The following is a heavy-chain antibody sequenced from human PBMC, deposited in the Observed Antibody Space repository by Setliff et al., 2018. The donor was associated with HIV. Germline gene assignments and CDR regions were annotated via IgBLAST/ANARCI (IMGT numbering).Heavy chain of an antibody. D-gene: IGHD2-15*01. Sequence: SETLSLTCTVSGASISSGGFYWSWIRQHPGKGLEWIGRIHTSGSTNYNPSLKSRVSISVDGSTNQFSLKLGSVTAADAAVYYCARGAYCGGASCSLTRFDPWGQGTLVTVSS. CDR1: GASISSGGFY. CDR3: ARGAYCGGASCSLTRFDP. CDR2: IHTSGST. V-gene: IGHV4-61*02. J-gene: IGHJ5*02.